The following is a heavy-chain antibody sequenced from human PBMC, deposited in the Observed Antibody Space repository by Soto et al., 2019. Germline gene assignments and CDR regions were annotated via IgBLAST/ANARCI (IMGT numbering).Heavy chain of an antibody. CDR2: ISSVRGTV. CDR1: GFTFSSYS. Sequence: GGSLTLSCAAAGFTFSSYSMSCLRQAPGKGLEGVSHISSVRGTVYYADSLKGRFTISRDNANNSLYLQLNALRDEDTAVYYCARVTMVRGVPNWFEPWGHGT. CDR3: ARVTMVRGVPNWFEP. J-gene: IGHJ5*02. D-gene: IGHD3-10*01. V-gene: IGHV3-48*02.